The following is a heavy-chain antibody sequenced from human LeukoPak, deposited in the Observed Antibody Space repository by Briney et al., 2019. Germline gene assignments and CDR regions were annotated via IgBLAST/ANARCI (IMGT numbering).Heavy chain of an antibody. J-gene: IGHJ4*02. CDR3: ASRKLGNDY. CDR1: GGSISSYY. CDR2: IYHTGST. Sequence: ETLSPTCTVSGGSISSYYWSWIRQSPGKGLEWIGYIYHTGSTSYSPSLKSRVTISADTSQNQFSLKLSSVTAADTAVYYCASRKLGNDYWGQGTLVTVSS. D-gene: IGHD7-27*01. V-gene: IGHV4-59*01.